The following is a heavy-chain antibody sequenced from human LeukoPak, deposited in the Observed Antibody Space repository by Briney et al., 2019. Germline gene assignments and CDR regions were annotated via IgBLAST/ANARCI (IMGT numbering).Heavy chain of an antibody. CDR2: INHSGST. J-gene: IGHJ3*02. D-gene: IGHD3-22*01. CDR3: ARGRSAYYYDSSGRRPDAFDI. CDR1: GGSFSGYY. Sequence: SETLSLTXAVYGGSFSGYYWSWIRQPPGKGLEWIGEINHSGSTNYNPSLKSRVTVSVDTSKNQFSLKLSSVTAADTAVYYCARGRSAYYYDSSGRRPDAFDIWGQGTMVTVSS. V-gene: IGHV4-34*01.